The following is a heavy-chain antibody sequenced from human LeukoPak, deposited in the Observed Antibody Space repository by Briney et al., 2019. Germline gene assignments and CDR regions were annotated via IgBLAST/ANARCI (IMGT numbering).Heavy chain of an antibody. J-gene: IGHJ3*02. CDR3: ARGAGAAFDI. CDR1: GYTFTSYG. D-gene: IGHD6-19*01. V-gene: IGHV1-8*02. Sequence: GASVKVSCKASGYTFTSYGISWVRQAPGQGLEWMGWMNPNSGNTGYAQKFQGRVTMTRNTSISTAYMELSSLRSEDTAVYYCARGAGAAFDIWGQGTMVTVSS. CDR2: MNPNSGNT.